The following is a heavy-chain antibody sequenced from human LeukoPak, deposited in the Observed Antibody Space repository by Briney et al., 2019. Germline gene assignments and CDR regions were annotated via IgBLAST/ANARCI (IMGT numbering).Heavy chain of an antibody. J-gene: IGHJ4*02. CDR3: AGSSLDYCSGGSCPLEDY. V-gene: IGHV1-69*05. D-gene: IGHD2-15*01. CDR1: GGTFSSYA. CDR2: IIPIFGTA. Sequence: SVKVSCKASGGTFSSYAISWVRQAPGQGPEWMGGIIPIFGTANYAQKFQGRVTITTDESTSTAYMELSSLRSEDTAVYYCAGSSLDYCSGGSCPLEDYWGQGTLVTVSS.